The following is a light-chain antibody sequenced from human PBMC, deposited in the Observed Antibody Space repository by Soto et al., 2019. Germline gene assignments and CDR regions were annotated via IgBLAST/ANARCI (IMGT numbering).Light chain of an antibody. Sequence: ENELTQSPGTLSLSPGERATLSCRASQSVSSSYFAWYQQKPGQAPSLLIYGTSSRATGIPDRFSGSGSGTDFTLTISTLEPEDFAVYYCQQYGSSPWTFGQGTKVEI. V-gene: IGKV3-20*01. J-gene: IGKJ1*01. CDR2: GTS. CDR3: QQYGSSPWT. CDR1: QSVSSSY.